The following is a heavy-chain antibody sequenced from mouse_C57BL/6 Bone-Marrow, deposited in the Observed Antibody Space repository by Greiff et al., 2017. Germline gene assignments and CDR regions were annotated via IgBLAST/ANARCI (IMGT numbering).Heavy chain of an antibody. D-gene: IGHD2-4*01. CDR3: TRGAYDYYKGLY. CDR1: GYTFTDYE. CDR2: IDPETGGS. V-gene: IGHV1-15*01. Sequence: QVQLQQSGAELVRPGASVTLSCKASGYTFTDYEMHWVKQPPVHGLEWIGAIDPETGGSASNQKFKGKAILTADKSSSTAYMELRSLTSEDSAVYYCTRGAYDYYKGLYWGQGTTLTVSS. J-gene: IGHJ2*01.